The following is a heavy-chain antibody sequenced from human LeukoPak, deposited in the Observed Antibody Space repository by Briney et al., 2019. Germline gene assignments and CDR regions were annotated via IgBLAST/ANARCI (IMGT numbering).Heavy chain of an antibody. CDR3: ARVATTTNPPQRPFDY. V-gene: IGHV4-38-2*01. CDR2: IYYSGST. CDR1: GYSISSGYY. J-gene: IGHJ4*02. Sequence: SETLSLTCAVSGYSISSGYYWGWIRQPPGKGLEWIGSIYYSGSTYYNPSLKSRVTISVDTSKNQFSLKLSSVTAADTAVYYCARVATTTNPPQRPFDYWGQGTLVTVSS. D-gene: IGHD5-12*01.